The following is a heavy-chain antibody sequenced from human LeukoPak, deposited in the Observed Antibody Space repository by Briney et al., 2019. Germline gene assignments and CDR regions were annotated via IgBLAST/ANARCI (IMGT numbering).Heavy chain of an antibody. J-gene: IGHJ4*02. CDR1: GYTLTELS. Sequence: ASVKVSCKVSGYTLTELSMHWVRQAPGKGLEWMGGFDPEDGETIYAQKFQGRVTMTEDTSTDTAYMELSRLRSDDTAVYYCARVVKAYGDYAFDYWGQGTLVTVSS. D-gene: IGHD4-17*01. CDR3: ARVVKAYGDYAFDY. CDR2: FDPEDGET. V-gene: IGHV1-24*01.